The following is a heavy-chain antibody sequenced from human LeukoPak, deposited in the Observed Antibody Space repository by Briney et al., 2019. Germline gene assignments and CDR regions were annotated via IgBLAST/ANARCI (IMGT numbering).Heavy chain of an antibody. Sequence: PGRSLRLSCAASGFTFSSYGMHWVRQAPGKGLEWVAVIWYDGSNKYYADSVKGRFTTSRDNSKNTLYLQMNSLRAEDTAVYYCARDGWYYDSSGYYRQGLFDYWGQGTLVTVSS. CDR1: GFTFSSYG. V-gene: IGHV3-33*01. D-gene: IGHD3-22*01. CDR2: IWYDGSNK. CDR3: ARDGWYYDSSGYYRQGLFDY. J-gene: IGHJ4*02.